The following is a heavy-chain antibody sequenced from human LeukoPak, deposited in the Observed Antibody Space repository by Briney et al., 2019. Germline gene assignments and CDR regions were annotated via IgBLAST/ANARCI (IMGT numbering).Heavy chain of an antibody. D-gene: IGHD3-3*01. CDR2: VDPTSGDT. V-gene: IGHV1-2*06. CDR1: GYTFTGYY. J-gene: IGHJ4*01. Sequence: GASVKVSCKASGYTFTGYYVHWVRQAPGQGLEWMGRVDPTSGDTIYGQRFQDRVTMTWDTSISAAYMELSSLKSDDTAIYYCARDLVGGIWSAAFWGHGTLVTVSS. CDR3: ARDLVGGIWSAAF.